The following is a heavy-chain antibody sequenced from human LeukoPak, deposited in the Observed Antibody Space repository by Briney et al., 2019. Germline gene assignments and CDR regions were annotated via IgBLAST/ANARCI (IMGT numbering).Heavy chain of an antibody. CDR3: ARGAYNWNYGGWFDY. CDR2: IYTSGST. V-gene: IGHV4-4*07. Sequence: LETLSLTCTVSGGSISSYYWSWIRQPAGKGLEWIGRIYTSGSTNYNPSLKSRVTMSVDTSKNQFSLKLSSVTAADTAVYYCARGAYNWNYGGWFDYWGQGTLVTVSS. J-gene: IGHJ4*02. D-gene: IGHD1-7*01. CDR1: GGSISSYY.